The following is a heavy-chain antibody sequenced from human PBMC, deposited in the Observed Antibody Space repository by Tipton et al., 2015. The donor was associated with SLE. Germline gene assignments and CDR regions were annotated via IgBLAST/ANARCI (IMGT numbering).Heavy chain of an antibody. J-gene: IGHJ1*01. Sequence: TLSLTCAVYGGSFSGYYWSWIRQPPGKGLEWIGEINHSGSTNYNSSLKSRVTISVDTSKNQFSLKLSSVTAADTAVYYCARTGYSSSWLYFQHWGQGTLVTVSS. D-gene: IGHD6-13*01. CDR1: GGSFSGYY. V-gene: IGHV4-34*01. CDR2: INHSGST. CDR3: ARTGYSSSWLYFQH.